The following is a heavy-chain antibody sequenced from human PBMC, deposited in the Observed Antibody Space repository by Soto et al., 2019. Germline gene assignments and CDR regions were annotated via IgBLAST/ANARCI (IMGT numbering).Heavy chain of an antibody. CDR3: AKPVSRYYYDSSGYYSGWDAFDI. CDR1: GFTFSSYA. Sequence: GGSLRLSCAAAGFTFSSYAMSWVRQAPGKGLEWVSAISGSGGSTYYADSVKGRFTISRDNSKNTLYLQMNSLRAEDTAVYYCAKPVSRYYYDSSGYYSGWDAFDIWGQGTMVTVSS. V-gene: IGHV3-23*01. J-gene: IGHJ3*02. CDR2: ISGSGGST. D-gene: IGHD3-22*01.